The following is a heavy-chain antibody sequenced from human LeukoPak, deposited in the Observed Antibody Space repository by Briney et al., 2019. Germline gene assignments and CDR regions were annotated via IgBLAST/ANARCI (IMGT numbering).Heavy chain of an antibody. CDR1: GFTFSTYS. Sequence: PGGSLRLSCAASGFTFSTYSMNWVRQAPGKGLEWVSSISSGSNYIYYADSVKGRFTISRDNAKNSLYLQMNSLRAEDTAVYYCASDVLGYCGSDCYPGGDFDYWGQGTLVTVSS. D-gene: IGHD2-21*02. CDR2: ISSGSNYI. J-gene: IGHJ4*02. V-gene: IGHV3-21*01. CDR3: ASDVLGYCGSDCYPGGDFDY.